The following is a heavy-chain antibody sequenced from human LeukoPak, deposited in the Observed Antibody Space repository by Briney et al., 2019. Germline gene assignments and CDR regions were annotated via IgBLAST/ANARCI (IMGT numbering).Heavy chain of an antibody. J-gene: IGHJ4*02. CDR3: ATDGGNHNFDY. CDR1: GFTFTDYY. V-gene: IGHV1-2*06. CDR2: IILNGGAT. D-gene: IGHD1-14*01. Sequence: GASVMVSCKASGFTFTDYYLHWVRQAPGQGLEWMGRIILNGGATSYAQKFQGRVTLTRDTSISTAYMELIRQTSDDTAVYYCATDGGNHNFDYWGQGTLVTVSS.